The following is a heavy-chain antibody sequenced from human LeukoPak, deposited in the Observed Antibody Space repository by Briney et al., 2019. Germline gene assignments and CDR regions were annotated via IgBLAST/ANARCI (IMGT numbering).Heavy chain of an antibody. CDR1: GFNFSKTD. V-gene: IGHV3-13*01. CDR2: IGSTGDT. Sequence: PGGSLRLSCVASGFNFSKTDMHWVRQSIGKSLEWVSGIGSTGDTTYPGSVKGRSTISREIGKNSLYLQINSLRAEDTAIYYCASRTSWYYGLDVWGQGTTVTVSS. D-gene: IGHD6-13*01. CDR3: ASRTSWYYGLDV. J-gene: IGHJ6*02.